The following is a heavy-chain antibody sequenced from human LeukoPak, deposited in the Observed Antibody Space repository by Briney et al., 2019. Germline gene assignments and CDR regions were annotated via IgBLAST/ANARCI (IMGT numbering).Heavy chain of an antibody. CDR3: ARDLGYCSGGSCASAFDP. CDR1: GGSISSSSYY. CDR2: IYYSGST. D-gene: IGHD2-15*01. J-gene: IGHJ5*02. Sequence: SETLSLTCTVSGGSISSSSYYWGWIRQPPGKGLEWIGSIYYSGSTYYNPSLKSRVTISVDTSKNQFSLKLSSVTAADTAVYYCARDLGYCSGGSCASAFDPWGQGTLVTVSS. V-gene: IGHV4-39*07.